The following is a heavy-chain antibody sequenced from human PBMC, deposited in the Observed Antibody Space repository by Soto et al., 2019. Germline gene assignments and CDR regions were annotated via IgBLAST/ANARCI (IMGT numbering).Heavy chain of an antibody. CDR2: ITHDGSQN. V-gene: IGHV3-30-3*01. J-gene: IGHJ2*01. D-gene: IGHD3-10*01. CDR3: ARVFFFQAEDGIRDVRSVSAFLLNRSSDL. Sequence: KGLEWMAVITHDGSQNYYADDVKGRFTISRDNSKNTLFLQMHSVREDDTAVYYCARVFFFQAEDGIRDVRSVSAFLLNRSSDL.